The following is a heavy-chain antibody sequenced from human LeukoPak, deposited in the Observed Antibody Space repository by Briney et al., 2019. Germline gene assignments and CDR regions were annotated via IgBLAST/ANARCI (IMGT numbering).Heavy chain of an antibody. Sequence: PSGGSLRISCAASGFTFSSYWMHWVHQAPGKGLVWVSRINSDGSSPSYADSVKGRFTISRDNAKNTLYLQMNSLRAEDTAFFFREKTAYDILTGWGGDYYYYGMDVWGQGTTVTVSS. V-gene: IGHV3-74*01. CDR3: EKTAYDILTGWGGDYYYYGMDV. D-gene: IGHD3-9*01. CDR2: INSDGSSP. CDR1: GFTFSSYW. J-gene: IGHJ6*02.